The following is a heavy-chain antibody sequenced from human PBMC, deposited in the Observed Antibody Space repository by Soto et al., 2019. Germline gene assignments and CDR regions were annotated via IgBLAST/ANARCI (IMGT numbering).Heavy chain of an antibody. CDR1: GFTFSSYG. CDR3: AKAYTYYYDSSGYTHDY. J-gene: IGHJ4*02. V-gene: IGHV3-30*18. Sequence: QVQLVESGGGVVQPGRSLRLSCAASGFTFSSYGMHWVRQAPGKGLEWVAVISYDGSNKYYADSVKGRFTISRDNSKNTLYLQMNSLRAEDTAVYYCAKAYTYYYDSSGYTHDYWGQGTLDTVSS. CDR2: ISYDGSNK. D-gene: IGHD3-22*01.